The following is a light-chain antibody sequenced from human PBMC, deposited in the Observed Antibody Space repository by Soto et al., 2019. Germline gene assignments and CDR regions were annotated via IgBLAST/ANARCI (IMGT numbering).Light chain of an antibody. V-gene: IGLV2-8*01. CDR2: EVS. J-gene: IGLJ2*01. CDR1: SSDVGSYNY. Sequence: QSALTQPPSASGSPGQSVTISCTGTSSDVGSYNYVSWYQQHPGKAPKLMIYEVSKRPSGVPDRFSGSKSGNTASLTVSGXXAXXXXDYYCSSYAGSNNFVFGGGTKLTVL. CDR3: SSYAGSNNFV.